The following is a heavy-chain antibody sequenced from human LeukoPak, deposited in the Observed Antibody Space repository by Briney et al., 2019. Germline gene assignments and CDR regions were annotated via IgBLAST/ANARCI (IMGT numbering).Heavy chain of an antibody. J-gene: IGHJ6*04. V-gene: IGHV1-2*04. CDR1: GYTFTGYY. D-gene: IGHD3-10*01. CDR2: INPNSGGT. Sequence: GASVKVSCKASGYTFTGYYMHWVRQAPGQGLEWMGWINPNSGGTNYAQKFQGWVTMTRDTSISTAYMELSRLRSDDTAVYYCARDRITMFRGVQNYYYYYGMDVWGKGATVTVSS. CDR3: ARDRITMFRGVQNYYYYYGMDV.